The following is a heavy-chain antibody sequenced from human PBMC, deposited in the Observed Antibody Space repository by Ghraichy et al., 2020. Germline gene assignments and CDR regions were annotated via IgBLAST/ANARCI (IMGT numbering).Heavy chain of an antibody. V-gene: IGHV3-23*01. D-gene: IGHD3-10*01. CDR3: AKETVAGWFGSVGD. Sequence: GGSLRLSCAASGFTFSSYAMTWVRQAPGKGLNWVSSISTSGGNTYYADSVKGRFTISRDNSKNTLYLQMNSLRAEDTALYYCAKETVAGWFGSVGDWGQGTLVTVSS. CDR2: ISTSGGNT. J-gene: IGHJ4*02. CDR1: GFTFSSYA.